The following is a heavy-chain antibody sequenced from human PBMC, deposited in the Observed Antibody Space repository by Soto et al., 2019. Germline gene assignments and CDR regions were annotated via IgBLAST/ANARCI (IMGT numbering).Heavy chain of an antibody. J-gene: IGHJ5*02. CDR1: GDSISPYH. CDR2: IYYNGIT. Sequence: SETLSLTCTVSGDSISPYHWSWIRQPPGKGLEWIGYIYYNGITNYDPSLKSRVTMSVDTSKNQFSLKLTSVTAADTAVYYCARGVYCSGGHCYSASFDPWGQGTLVTVSS. D-gene: IGHD2-15*01. V-gene: IGHV4-59*01. CDR3: ARGVYCSGGHCYSASFDP.